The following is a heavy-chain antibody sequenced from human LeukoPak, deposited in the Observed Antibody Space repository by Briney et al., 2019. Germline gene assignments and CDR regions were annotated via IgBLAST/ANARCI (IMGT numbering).Heavy chain of an antibody. D-gene: IGHD6-19*01. CDR1: GGSFSGYY. CDR2: INHRGST. Sequence: SETLSLTCAVYGGSFSGYYWSWIRQPPGKGLEWIGEINHRGSTNYNPSLKSRVTISVDTSKNQFSLKLSSVTAADTAVYYCAREVRGSGWLNYWGQGTLVTVSS. J-gene: IGHJ4*02. V-gene: IGHV4-34*01. CDR3: AREVRGSGWLNY.